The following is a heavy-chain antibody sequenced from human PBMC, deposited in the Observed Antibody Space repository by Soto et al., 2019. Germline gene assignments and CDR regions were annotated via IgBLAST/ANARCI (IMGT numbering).Heavy chain of an antibody. CDR2: IVVGSGNT. D-gene: IGHD1-1*01. Sequence: SVKGSCKASRLTFTSSAVQWVRQALGQRLEWIGWIVVGSGNTNYAQKFQERVTITRDMSTSTAYMELSSLRSEDTAVYYCAAGRYNWNYDDYYYGMEVWGQGAMVHVSS. CDR1: RLTFTSSA. CDR3: AAGRYNWNYDDYYYGMEV. V-gene: IGHV1-58*01. J-gene: IGHJ6*01.